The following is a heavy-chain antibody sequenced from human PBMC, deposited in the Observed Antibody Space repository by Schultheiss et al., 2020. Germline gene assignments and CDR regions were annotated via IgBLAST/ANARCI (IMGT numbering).Heavy chain of an antibody. CDR3: ARVPNYDSWGGSVTGMDV. CDR2: VYYTGSA. J-gene: IGHJ6*02. D-gene: IGHD3-3*01. CDR1: GGSISSSTHY. V-gene: IGHV4-39*07. Sequence: SESLSLTCTVSGGSISSSTHYWGWIRQPPGKGLEWIVSVYYTGSAYYNPSLNSRVTISVDTSKNQFSLKLKSVTAADTAVYFCARVPNYDSWGGSVTGMDVWGQETTVTVSS.